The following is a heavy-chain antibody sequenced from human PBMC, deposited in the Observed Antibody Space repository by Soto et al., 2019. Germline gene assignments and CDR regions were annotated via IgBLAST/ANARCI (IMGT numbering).Heavy chain of an antibody. CDR3: AKDFSDYSNYYYYYMDV. Sequence: GGSLRLSCMASGFTFRDYAISWFRQAPGKGLQWVSFIRSNIYDGTTEYDASVKGRFTISRDDSKTIAYLQMNSLRAEDTAVYYCAKDFSDYSNYYYYYMDVWGKGTTVTVSS. D-gene: IGHD4-4*01. J-gene: IGHJ6*03. CDR1: GFTFRDYA. CDR2: IRSNIYDGTT. V-gene: IGHV3-49*03.